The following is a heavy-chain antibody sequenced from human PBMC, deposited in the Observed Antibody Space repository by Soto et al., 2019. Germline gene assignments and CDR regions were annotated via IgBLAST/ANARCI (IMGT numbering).Heavy chain of an antibody. CDR3: AKVPSTVTTPNYFDY. D-gene: IGHD4-17*01. CDR1: GFTFSSYA. J-gene: IGHJ4*02. V-gene: IGHV3-23*01. CDR2: ISGSGGST. Sequence: EVQLLEAGGGLVQPGGSLRLSCAAAGFTFSSYAMSWVRQAPGKGLEWVSAISGSGGSTYYADSVKGRFTISRDNSKNTLYLQMNSLRAEDTAVYYCAKVPSTVTTPNYFDYWGQGTLVTVSS.